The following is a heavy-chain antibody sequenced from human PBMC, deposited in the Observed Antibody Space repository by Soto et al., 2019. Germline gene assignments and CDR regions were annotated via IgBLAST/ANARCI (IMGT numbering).Heavy chain of an antibody. V-gene: IGHV1-46*01. CDR3: ARDALRAVVSAARKGMKDYYYYYGMDV. J-gene: IGHJ6*02. Sequence: ASAKVSWKASGYTFTSYYMHWVRQAPGQGLAWMGIINPSGGSTSYAQKFQGRVTMTRDTSTSTVYMELSSLRSEDTAVYYCARDALRAVVSAARKGMKDYYYYYGMDVWGQGTTVTVSS. CDR2: INPSGGST. D-gene: IGHD2-2*01. CDR1: GYTFTSYY.